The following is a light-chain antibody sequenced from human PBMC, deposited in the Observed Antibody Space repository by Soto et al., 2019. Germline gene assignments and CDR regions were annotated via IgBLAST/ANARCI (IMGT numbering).Light chain of an antibody. CDR3: SSYTSTNTWV. CDR2: EVS. J-gene: IGLJ3*02. V-gene: IGLV2-14*01. CDR1: SSDVGGYNY. Sequence: ALTQPASVSGSPGQSITISCTGTSSDVGGYNYVSWYQQHPGKAPKFLIYEVSNRPSGVSNRFSGSKSGNTASLTISGLQAEDEADYYCSSYTSTNTWVFGGGTQLTVL.